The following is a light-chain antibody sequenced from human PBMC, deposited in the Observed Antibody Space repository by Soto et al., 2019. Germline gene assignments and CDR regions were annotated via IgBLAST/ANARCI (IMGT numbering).Light chain of an antibody. CDR2: GAF. CDR1: QSVRTNY. Sequence: EIVLTHSPGTLSLSPCERATLSFSASQSVRTNYLAWYQQKPGQAPWLLIYGAFNRAGGVPDRFSGSGSGTDFTLTISRLEPEDFAVYYCQQYGSSPRTFGRGTKVDI. V-gene: IGKV3-20*01. CDR3: QQYGSSPRT. J-gene: IGKJ1*01.